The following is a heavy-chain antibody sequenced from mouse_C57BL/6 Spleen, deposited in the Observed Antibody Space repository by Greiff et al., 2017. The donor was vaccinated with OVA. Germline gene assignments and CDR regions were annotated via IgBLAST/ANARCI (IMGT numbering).Heavy chain of an antibody. V-gene: IGHV5-17*01. J-gene: IGHJ4*01. Sequence: EVKVVESGGGLVKPGGSLKLSCAASGFTFSDYGMHWVRQAPEKGLEWVAYISSGSSTIYYADTVKGRFTISRDNAKNTLFLQMTSLRSEDTAMYYCARKELGRYAMDYWGQGTSVTVSS. CDR3: ARKELGRYAMDY. CDR1: GFTFSDYG. CDR2: ISSGSSTI. D-gene: IGHD4-1*01.